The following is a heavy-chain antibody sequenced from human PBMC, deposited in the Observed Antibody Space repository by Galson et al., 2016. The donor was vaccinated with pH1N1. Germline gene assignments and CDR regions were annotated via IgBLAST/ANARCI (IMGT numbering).Heavy chain of an antibody. CDR1: AFTFRSYW. Sequence: SLRLSCATSAFTFRSYWMTWVRQAPGKGLEWVANINQDGSEKYYVDSVKGRFTVSRDNTKNSLYLEKNSLRDEDTAVYFCVRKKWSDEGGRRAHYYSYEMDVWGQGTTVTVSS. CDR3: VRKKWSDEGGRRAHYYSYEMDV. J-gene: IGHJ6*02. D-gene: IGHD2-8*01. CDR2: INQDGSEK. V-gene: IGHV3-7*01.